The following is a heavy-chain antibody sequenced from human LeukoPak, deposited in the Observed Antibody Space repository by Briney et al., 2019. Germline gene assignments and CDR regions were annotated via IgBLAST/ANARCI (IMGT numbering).Heavy chain of an antibody. J-gene: IGHJ4*02. CDR1: GYTFTGYY. CDR3: ARGSGDWTLYYFDY. D-gene: IGHD3/OR15-3a*01. Sequence: ASVKVSCKASGYTFTGYYMHWVRQAPGQGLEWMGWINPNSGGTNYAQKLQGRVTMTRDKSTSTAYMELSRLRSDDTAVYYCARGSGDWTLYYFDYWGQGTLVTVSS. CDR2: INPNSGGT. V-gene: IGHV1-2*02.